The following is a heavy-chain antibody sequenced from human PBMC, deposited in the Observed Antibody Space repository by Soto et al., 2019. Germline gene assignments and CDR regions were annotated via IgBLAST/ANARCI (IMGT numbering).Heavy chain of an antibody. CDR2: IYHSGST. V-gene: IGHV4-30-2*01. D-gene: IGHD2-2*02. CDR3: ARGYCSSTICYIWDNWFDP. CDR1: GGSISSGGYS. J-gene: IGHJ5*02. Sequence: SETLSLTYAVSGGSISSGGYSWSWIRQPPGKGLEWIGYIYHSGSTYYNPSLKSRVTISVDTSKNQFSLKLSSVTAADTAVYYCARGYCSSTICYIWDNWFDPWGQGTLVTVSS.